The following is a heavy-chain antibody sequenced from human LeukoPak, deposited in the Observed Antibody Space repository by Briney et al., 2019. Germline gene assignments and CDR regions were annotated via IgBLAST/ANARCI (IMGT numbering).Heavy chain of an antibody. D-gene: IGHD3-22*01. V-gene: IGHV3-23*01. Sequence: GGSLRLSCAASGFMFSNYATSWVRQAPGKGLEWVSGISTRGGGIYYADSVKGRFTISRDNSKNTLYLQMKSLRAEDTAVYYCAKDGFDYYDSSGYYYFDYWGQGTLVTVSS. CDR3: AKDGFDYYDSSGYYYFDY. J-gene: IGHJ4*02. CDR2: ISTRGGGI. CDR1: GFMFSNYA.